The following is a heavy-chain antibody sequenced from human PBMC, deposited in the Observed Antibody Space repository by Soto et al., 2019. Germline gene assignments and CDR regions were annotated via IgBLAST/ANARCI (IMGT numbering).Heavy chain of an antibody. J-gene: IGHJ4*02. CDR2: IKSKAGGGTT. D-gene: IGHD3-22*01. CDR1: GFTFTDAW. V-gene: IGHV3-15*07. Sequence: PGESPRLSCAVSGFTFTDAWMNWVRQAPGKGLEWVGHIKSKAGGGTTDYAAPVKGRFTISRDDSKNTLYLHMNNLKTEDTAVYYCTWDSSGYYYPRDWGQGTLVTVSS. CDR3: TWDSSGYYYPRD.